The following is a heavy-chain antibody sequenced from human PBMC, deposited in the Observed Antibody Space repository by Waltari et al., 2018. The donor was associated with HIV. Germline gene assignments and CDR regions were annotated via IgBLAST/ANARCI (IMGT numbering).Heavy chain of an antibody. J-gene: IGHJ4*02. CDR3: ATTHGSGDYDNDFDY. V-gene: IGHV3-7*01. CDR1: GYTVAFYG. D-gene: IGHD3-10*01. Sequence: EVRLVESGGGWVQPGGSLTLPCEPCGYTVAFYGLSWVRQAPGKGLEWVANINQAGTERHYVDSVRGRFTISRDNGKRSSFLQMNSLTVEDTAVYYCATTHGSGDYDNDFDYWGQGTLV. CDR2: INQAGTER.